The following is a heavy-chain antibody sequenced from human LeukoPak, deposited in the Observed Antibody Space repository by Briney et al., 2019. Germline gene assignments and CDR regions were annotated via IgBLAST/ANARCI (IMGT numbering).Heavy chain of an antibody. CDR2: ISGSGGST. V-gene: IGHV3-23*01. CDR3: AKANYYGSGSSKYYFDY. CDR1: GFTFSSYA. Sequence: GGFLRLSCAASGFTFSSYAMSWVRQAPGKGLEWVSAISGSGGSTYYADSVKGRFTISRDNSKNTLYLQMNSLRAEDTAVYYCAKANYYGSGSSKYYFDYWGQGTLVTVSS. D-gene: IGHD3-10*01. J-gene: IGHJ4*02.